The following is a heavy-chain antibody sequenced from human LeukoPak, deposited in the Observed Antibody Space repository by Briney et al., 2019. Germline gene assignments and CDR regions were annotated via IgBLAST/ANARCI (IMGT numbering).Heavy chain of an antibody. CDR3: ARGTPTMVRGAPWYSFDY. CDR1: GYTFTSYG. J-gene: IGHJ4*02. V-gene: IGHV1-18*01. D-gene: IGHD3-10*01. Sequence: ASVKVSCKASGYTFTSYGISWVRQAPGQGLEWMGWISAYNGNTNYAQKLQGRVTMTTDTSTSTAYMELRSLRSDDTAVYYCARGTPTMVRGAPWYSFDYWGQGTLVTVSS. CDR2: ISAYNGNT.